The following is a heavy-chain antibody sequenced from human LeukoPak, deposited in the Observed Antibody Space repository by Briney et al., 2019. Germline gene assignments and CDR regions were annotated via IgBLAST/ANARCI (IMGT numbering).Heavy chain of an antibody. CDR2: IFYSGTT. V-gene: IGHV4-59*01. D-gene: IGHD3-22*01. Sequence: SETLSLTCAVYGGSFSSYYWSWIRQPPGKGPEWIGFIFYSGTTNYNPSLKSRVTISVDTSKNQFSLKLSSVTAADTAVYYCARGGWNKFDYWGQGTLVTVSS. J-gene: IGHJ4*02. CDR3: ARGGWNKFDY. CDR1: GGSFSSYY.